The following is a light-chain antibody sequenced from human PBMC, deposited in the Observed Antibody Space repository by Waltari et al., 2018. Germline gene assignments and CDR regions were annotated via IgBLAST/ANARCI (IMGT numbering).Light chain of an antibody. CDR3: QQRGHWPPT. V-gene: IGKV3-11*01. Sequence: VLTQSPATLSLSPGERATLSCRASRGVSSYLAWYEQKPGQAPRLLIYDASNRAAGIPARFSGSGSGTDFTLTISRLEPGDFAVYFCQQRGHWPPTFGQGTKVEIK. J-gene: IGKJ1*01. CDR2: DAS. CDR1: RGVSSY.